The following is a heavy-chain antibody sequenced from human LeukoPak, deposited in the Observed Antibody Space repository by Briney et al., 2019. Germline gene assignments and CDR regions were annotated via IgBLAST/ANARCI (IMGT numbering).Heavy chain of an antibody. J-gene: IGHJ4*02. CDR3: ARDRVLLWFGELGY. D-gene: IGHD3-10*01. CDR1: GYTFTSYG. V-gene: IGHV1-69*13. Sequence: ASVKVSCKASGYTFTSYGISWVRQAPGQGLEWMGGIIPIFGTANYAQKFQGRVTITADESTSTAYMELSSLRSEDTAVYYCARDRVLLWFGELGYWGQGTLVTVSS. CDR2: IIPIFGTA.